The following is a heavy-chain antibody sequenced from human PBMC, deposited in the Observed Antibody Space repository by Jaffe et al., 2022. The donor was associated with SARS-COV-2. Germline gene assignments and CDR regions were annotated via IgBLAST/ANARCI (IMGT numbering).Heavy chain of an antibody. J-gene: IGHJ4*02. CDR1: GGAISSSSYY. CDR2: IYYSGST. D-gene: IGHD6-19*01. CDR3: ARTLRDQWLTRKGASGFDY. V-gene: IGHV4-39*01. Sequence: QLQLQESGPGLVKPSETLSLTCTVSGGAISSSSYYWGWIRQPPGKGLEWIGSIYYSGSTYYNPSLKSRVTISVDTSKNQFSLKLTSVTAADTAVYYCARTLRDQWLTRKGASGFDYWGQGTLVTVSS.